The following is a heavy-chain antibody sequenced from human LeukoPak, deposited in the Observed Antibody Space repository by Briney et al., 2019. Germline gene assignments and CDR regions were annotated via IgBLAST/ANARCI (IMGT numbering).Heavy chain of an antibody. J-gene: IGHJ4*02. CDR3: ARDQGCTSTNCYSLFFHY. CDR1: GFTFSTYG. D-gene: IGHD2-2*01. V-gene: IGHV3-33*01. Sequence: PGGSLRLSCAASGFTFSTYGMHWDRQAPGKGLEWVALIWYDGSNKYYADSVKGRFTISRDNSKNMLHLQMNSLRAEDTAVYYCARDQGCTSTNCYSLFFHYWGQGTLVTVSS. CDR2: IWYDGSNK.